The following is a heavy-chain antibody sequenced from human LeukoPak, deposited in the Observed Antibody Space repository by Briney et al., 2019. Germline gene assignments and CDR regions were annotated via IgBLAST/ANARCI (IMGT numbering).Heavy chain of an antibody. V-gene: IGHV1-18*01. Sequence: ASVKVSCKATGYTFTSYGISWVRQAPGQGLEWMGWISAYNGNTNYAQKLQGRVTMTTDTSTSTAYMELRSQRSDDTAVYYCARGSVYNPIYYYYGMDVWGQGTTVTVSS. CDR3: ARGSVYNPIYYYYGMDV. CDR2: ISAYNGNT. CDR1: GYTFTSYG. J-gene: IGHJ6*02. D-gene: IGHD3-16*02.